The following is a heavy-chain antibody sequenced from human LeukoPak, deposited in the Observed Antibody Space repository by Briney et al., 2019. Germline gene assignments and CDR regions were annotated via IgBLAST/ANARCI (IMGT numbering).Heavy chain of an antibody. Sequence: GGSLRLSCAASGFSFTNYAMSWVRQAPARGPEWVSSLRGDGETFYADSAKGRFTLSRDDSRNTVYLQLNNLRVEDTAIYYCARASCVSNADAVWWAQGTQVTVSP. V-gene: IGHV3-23*01. D-gene: IGHD1-1*01. CDR1: GFSFTNYA. CDR3: ARASCVSNADAVW. CDR2: LRGDGET. J-gene: IGHJ4*02.